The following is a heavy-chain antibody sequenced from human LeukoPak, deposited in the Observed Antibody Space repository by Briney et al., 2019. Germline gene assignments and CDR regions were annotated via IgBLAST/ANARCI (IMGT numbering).Heavy chain of an antibody. CDR1: GFTFSSYA. J-gene: IGHJ4*02. Sequence: GGSLRLSCAASGFTFSSYAMSWVRQAPGKGLEWVSAISGSGGSTYYADSVKGRFTISRDNSKNTLYLQMNSLRAEDTAVYYCSKSGSETDYIVVVVAATHDDYFDYWGQGTLVTVSS. CDR3: SKSGSETDYIVVVVAATHDDYFDY. V-gene: IGHV3-23*01. D-gene: IGHD2-15*01. CDR2: ISGSGGST.